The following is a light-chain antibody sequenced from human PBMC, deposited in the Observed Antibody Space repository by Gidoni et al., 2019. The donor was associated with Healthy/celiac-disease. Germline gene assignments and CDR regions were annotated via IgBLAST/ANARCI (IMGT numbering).Light chain of an antibody. CDR3: QQSYSTPFMYT. CDR1: QSMSSY. J-gene: IGKJ2*01. V-gene: IGKV1-39*01. Sequence: ITCRASQSMSSYLNWYQQKPGKAPKLLIYAASSLQSGVPSRFSGSGSGTDFTLTISSLQPEDFATYYCQQSYSTPFMYTFXQXTKLEIK. CDR2: AAS.